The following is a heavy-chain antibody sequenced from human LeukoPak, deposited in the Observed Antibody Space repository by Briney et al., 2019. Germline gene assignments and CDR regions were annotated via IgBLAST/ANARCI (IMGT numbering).Heavy chain of an antibody. Sequence: GGSLRQSLAASGFTFISYAMRGVGPAPGKGLEWVSPISGSGGSTYYADSVKGRFTISRDNSKNTLYLQMNSLRAEDTAVYYCAKAGRSGSYYNVLDYWGQGTLVTVSS. CDR1: GFTFISYA. J-gene: IGHJ4*02. CDR2: ISGSGGST. D-gene: IGHD3-10*01. V-gene: IGHV3-23*01. CDR3: AKAGRSGSYYNVLDY.